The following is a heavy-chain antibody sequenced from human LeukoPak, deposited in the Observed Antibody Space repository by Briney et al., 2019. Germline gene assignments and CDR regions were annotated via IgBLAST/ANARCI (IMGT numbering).Heavy chain of an antibody. CDR3: AKCHIRMSTVCSFDA. V-gene: IGHV3-23*01. CDR2: IGVRGDDT. J-gene: IGHJ4*02. D-gene: IGHD5/OR15-5a*01. Sequence: GGSLRLSCAVSGFSFSSYVMSWVRQAPGKGLEWVSGIGVRGDDTYYADSVKGRFTISRDNSDNTLYLQMNSLRAEDTAIYYCAKCHIRMSTVCSFDAWGQGTRVTVSS. CDR1: GFSFSSYV.